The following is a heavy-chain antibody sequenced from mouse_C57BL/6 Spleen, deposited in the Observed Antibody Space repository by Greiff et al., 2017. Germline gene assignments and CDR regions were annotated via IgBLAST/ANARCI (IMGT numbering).Heavy chain of an antibody. CDR1: GYTFTDYE. Sequence: QVQLQQSGAELVRPGASVTLSCKASGYTFTDYEMHWVKQTPVHGLEWIGAIDPETGGTAYNQKFKGKAILTADKSSSTAYMELRSLTSEDSAVYYCTRDEGKYDAMDYWGQGTSVTVSS. CDR3: TRDEGKYDAMDY. CDR2: IDPETGGT. V-gene: IGHV1-15*01. J-gene: IGHJ4*01.